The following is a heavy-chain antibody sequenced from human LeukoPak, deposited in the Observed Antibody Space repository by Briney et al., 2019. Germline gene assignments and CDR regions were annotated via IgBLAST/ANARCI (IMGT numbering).Heavy chain of an antibody. D-gene: IGHD5-24*01. V-gene: IGHV4-34*01. CDR3: ARSLEDAFDI. Sequence: SETLSLTCVVYGGSFSGYYWSWIRQPPGKGLEWIGEINHSGSTNYNPSLKSRVTISVDTSKNQFSLKPSSVTAADTAVYYCARSLEDAFDIWGQGTMVTVSS. CDR2: INHSGST. CDR1: GGSFSGYY. J-gene: IGHJ3*02.